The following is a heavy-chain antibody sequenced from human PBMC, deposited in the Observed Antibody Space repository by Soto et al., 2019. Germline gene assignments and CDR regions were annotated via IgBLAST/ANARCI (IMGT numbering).Heavy chain of an antibody. V-gene: IGHV1-18*04. J-gene: IGHJ4*02. Sequence: ASVKVSCKTSGYIFSDYGINWVRQAPGQGLEWMGWISGYSGNANLAQKFQGRVTMTTDKSTRTAYMELRRLRSDDTAAYYCAKRTSGTTWGESDYWGQGTLGTVS. CDR2: ISGYSGNA. D-gene: IGHD4-17*01. CDR3: AKRTSGTTWGESDY. CDR1: GYIFSDYG.